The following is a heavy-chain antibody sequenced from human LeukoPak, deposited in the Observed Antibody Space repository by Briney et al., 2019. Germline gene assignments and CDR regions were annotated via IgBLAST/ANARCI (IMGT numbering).Heavy chain of an antibody. Sequence: QPSQTLSLTCTVSGGSISSGSYYWSWIRQPAGKGLEWIGRIYTSGSTNYNPSLKSRVTISVDTSKNQFSLKLSSVTAADTAVYYCARIPTYYNFWSGYHFDYWGPGTLVTVSS. J-gene: IGHJ4*02. CDR1: GGSISSGSYY. V-gene: IGHV4-61*02. D-gene: IGHD3-3*01. CDR3: ARIPTYYNFWSGYHFDY. CDR2: IYTSGST.